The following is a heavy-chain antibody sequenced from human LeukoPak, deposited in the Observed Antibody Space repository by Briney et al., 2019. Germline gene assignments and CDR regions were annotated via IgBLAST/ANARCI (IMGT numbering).Heavy chain of an antibody. CDR2: ISYDGSNK. J-gene: IGHJ6*03. Sequence: GRSLRLSCAASGSTFSSYAMHWVRQAPGKGLEWVAVISYDGSNKYYADSVKGRFTISRDNSKNTLYLQMNSLRAEDTAVYYCARVAGYSSSSGPYYYYYMDVWGKGTTVTVSS. V-gene: IGHV3-30*01. D-gene: IGHD6-6*01. CDR1: GSTFSSYA. CDR3: ARVAGYSSSSGPYYYYYMDV.